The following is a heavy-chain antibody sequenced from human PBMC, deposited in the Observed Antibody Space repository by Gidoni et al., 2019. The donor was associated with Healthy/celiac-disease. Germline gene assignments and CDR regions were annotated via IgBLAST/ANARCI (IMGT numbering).Heavy chain of an antibody. J-gene: IGHJ6*02. Sequence: VQLGESGGGLVQPGRSLRLSWPAAGFTFTEYAMHWVRQGPGKGLEWVSGISWNSGSIGYADSVKGRFTISRDKAENSLYLQMNSLRAEDTALYYCAKDLTRLGYYYGMDVWGQGTTVTVSS. CDR2: ISWNSGSI. V-gene: IGHV3-9*01. D-gene: IGHD3-3*01. CDR3: AKDLTRLGYYYGMDV. CDR1: GFTFTEYA.